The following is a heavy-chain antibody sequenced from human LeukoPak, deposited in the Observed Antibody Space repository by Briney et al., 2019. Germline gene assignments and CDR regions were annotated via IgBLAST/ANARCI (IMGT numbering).Heavy chain of an antibody. CDR2: IKQDGSEK. Sequence: GGSLRLSCAASGFTFSSYWMSWVRQAPGKGLEWVANIKQDGSEKYYVDSVKGRFTISRDNAKNSLYLQMNSLRAEDTAVYYCARDLPYCGGDCPIPGDAFDIWGQGTMVTVSS. V-gene: IGHV3-7*01. J-gene: IGHJ3*02. D-gene: IGHD2-21*02. CDR1: GFTFSSYW. CDR3: ARDLPYCGGDCPIPGDAFDI.